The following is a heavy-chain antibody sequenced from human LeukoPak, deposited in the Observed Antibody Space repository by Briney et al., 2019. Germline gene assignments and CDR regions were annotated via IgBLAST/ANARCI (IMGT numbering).Heavy chain of an antibody. D-gene: IGHD3-10*01. V-gene: IGHV3-23*01. J-gene: IGHJ4*02. Sequence: PGGSLRLSCAASGFTFSSYAMSWVRQAPGKGLERVSAISGSGGSTYYADSVKGRFTISRDNSKNTLYLQMNSLRAEDTAVYYCAKIAGGWFGELLSHYYFDYWGQGTLVTVSS. CDR3: AKIAGGWFGELLSHYYFDY. CDR2: ISGSGGST. CDR1: GFTFSSYA.